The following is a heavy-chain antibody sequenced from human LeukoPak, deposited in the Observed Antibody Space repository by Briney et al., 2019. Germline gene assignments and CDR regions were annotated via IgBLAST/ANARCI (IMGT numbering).Heavy chain of an antibody. CDR2: IYHSGST. CDR1: GGSICSGGYS. D-gene: IGHD2-2*01. V-gene: IGHV4-30-2*01. CDR3: ARSSTHFDP. J-gene: IGHJ5*02. Sequence: PSQTLSLTCAVSGGSICSGGYSWSWIRQPPGKGLEWIGYIYHSGSTYYNPSLKSRVTISVDRSKNQFSLKLSSVTAADTAVYYCARSSTHFDPWGQGTLVTVSS.